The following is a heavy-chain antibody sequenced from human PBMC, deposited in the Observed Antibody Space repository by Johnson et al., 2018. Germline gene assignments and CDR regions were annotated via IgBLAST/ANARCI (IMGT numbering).Heavy chain of an antibody. Sequence: QVQLVQSGGGVVQPGRSLRLSCAASGFTFSSYGMHWVRQAPGKGLEWVAVIWDDGSNKYYADSVKGRFIISRDNSKNTMYLQMNSLRAEDTAVYYWARDHITIVRGVIRFLYYYYGMDVWGQGTTVTVSS. J-gene: IGHJ6*02. V-gene: IGHV3-33*01. CDR1: GFTFSSYG. CDR2: IWDDGSNK. CDR3: ARDHITIVRGVIRFLYYYYGMDV. D-gene: IGHD3-10*01.